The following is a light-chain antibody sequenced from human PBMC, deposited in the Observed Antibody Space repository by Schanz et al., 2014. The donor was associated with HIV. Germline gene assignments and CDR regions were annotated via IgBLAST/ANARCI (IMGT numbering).Light chain of an antibody. CDR1: QSISNN. Sequence: EIVMTQSPATLYVSPGEGATLSCRASQSISNNLAWYQHKPGQAPRLLIYGAFTRATGIPVRFSGRGSGTEFTLTISSLQPDDFATYFCQQYHSYPWTFGQGTKV. J-gene: IGKJ1*01. V-gene: IGKV3-15*01. CDR3: QQYHSYPWT. CDR2: GAF.